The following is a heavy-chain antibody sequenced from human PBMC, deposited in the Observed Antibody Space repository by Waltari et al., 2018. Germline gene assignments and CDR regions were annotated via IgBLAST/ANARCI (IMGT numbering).Heavy chain of an antibody. V-gene: IGHV3-30*04. CDR2: ISYNARNI. J-gene: IGHJ6*02. CDR1: EFTFSSYA. Sequence: QVQLVESGGGVVQPGRSLRLSCAASEFTFSSYAMHWVRQAQGKGLEWVAVISYNARNIYYVDSVKGRFTISRDNSKKTLFLQMNSLRAEDTAIYYCARDYCDRTNCHGMDVWGQGTAVTVSS. D-gene: IGHD3-22*01. CDR3: ARDYCDRTNCHGMDV.